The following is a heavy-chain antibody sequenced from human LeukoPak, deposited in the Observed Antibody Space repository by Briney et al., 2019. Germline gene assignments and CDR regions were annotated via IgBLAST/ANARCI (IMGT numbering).Heavy chain of an antibody. CDR3: ARDMITFGGVRAYFDY. CDR2: INPYNGNT. CDR1: GYTFSDYG. Sequence: ASVKVSCKASGYTFSDYGLSWVRQAPGQGLQWMGWINPYNGNTIYAQKFQGRVTMTTDTSTTTAYMELRSLRSDDTAVYYCARDMITFGGVRAYFDYWGQGILVTVSS. J-gene: IGHJ4*02. V-gene: IGHV1-18*01. D-gene: IGHD3-16*01.